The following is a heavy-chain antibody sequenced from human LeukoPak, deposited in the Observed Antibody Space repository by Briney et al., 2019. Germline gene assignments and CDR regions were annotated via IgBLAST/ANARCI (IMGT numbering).Heavy chain of an antibody. CDR2: IKRDGSEK. CDR1: GFTFSSYW. CDR3: AKAHLAYCGGDCYSQYFQH. V-gene: IGHV3-7*03. D-gene: IGHD2-21*02. J-gene: IGHJ1*01. Sequence: GGSLRLSCAASGFTFSSYWMSWVRQAPGKGLEWVANIKRDGSEKYYVDSVKGRFTISRDNAKNLLYLQMNSLRAEDTAVYYCAKAHLAYCGGDCYSQYFQHWGQGTLVTVSS.